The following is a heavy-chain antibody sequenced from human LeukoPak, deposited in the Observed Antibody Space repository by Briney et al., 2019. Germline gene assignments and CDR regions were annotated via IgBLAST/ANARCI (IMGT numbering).Heavy chain of an antibody. CDR2: IYYSGST. D-gene: IGHD4-17*01. Sequence: PSETLSLTCTVSGDSISSNNYYWGWIRQPPGKGLEWIGSIYYSGSTYYNPSLKSRVTISVDTSKNQFSLKLSSVTAADTAVYYCARHRVRVTTLGGMDYWGQGTLVTVSS. J-gene: IGHJ4*02. CDR1: GDSISSNNYY. V-gene: IGHV4-39*01. CDR3: ARHRVRVTTLGGMDY.